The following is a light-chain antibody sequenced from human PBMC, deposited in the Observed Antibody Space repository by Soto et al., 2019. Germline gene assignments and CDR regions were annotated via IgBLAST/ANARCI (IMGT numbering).Light chain of an antibody. CDR1: QSISSN. V-gene: IGKV3-15*01. CDR2: RTS. J-gene: IGKJ4*01. Sequence: VMTHSPATLSVAPGERSTLSCRASQSISSNLAWYQQKPGQAPRLLMFRTSSRATGFPARFSGSGSGTEFNLTISSLQSEDFGVYYCQQYNNWPRATFGGGTKVDIK. CDR3: QQYNNWPRAT.